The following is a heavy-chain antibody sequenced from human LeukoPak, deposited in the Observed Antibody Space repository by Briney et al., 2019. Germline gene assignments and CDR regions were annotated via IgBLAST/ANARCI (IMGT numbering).Heavy chain of an antibody. CDR2: IYYSGST. Sequence: PSETLSLTCTVSGGSISSSSYYWGWIRQPPGKGLEWIGSIYYSGSTYYNPPLKSRVTISVDTSKNQFSLKLSSVTAADTAVYYCASPMVATYYGMDVWGQGTTVTVSS. J-gene: IGHJ6*02. V-gene: IGHV4-39*07. CDR3: ASPMVATYYGMDV. D-gene: IGHD5-12*01. CDR1: GGSISSSSYY.